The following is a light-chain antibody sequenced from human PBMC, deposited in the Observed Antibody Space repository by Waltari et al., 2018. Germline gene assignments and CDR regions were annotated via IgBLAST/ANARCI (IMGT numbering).Light chain of an antibody. Sequence: EIVLTQSPDFQSVTPKEKVTITCRASQSIGRTLPWYQQKPDQSPTLLLKYASQSISGVPSRFSGSRSETDFTLTINSLEAEDAATYYCHQSSSLPQKFGGGTKVEIK. CDR1: QSIGRT. J-gene: IGKJ4*02. CDR2: YAS. CDR3: HQSSSLPQK. V-gene: IGKV6-21*02.